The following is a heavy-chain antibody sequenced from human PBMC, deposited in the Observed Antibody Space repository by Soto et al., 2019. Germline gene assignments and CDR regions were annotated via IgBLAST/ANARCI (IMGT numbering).Heavy chain of an antibody. Sequence: SETLSLTCTVSGGSVSSGSYYWSWIRQPPGKGLEWIGYIYYSGSTNYNPSLKSRVTISVDTSKNQFSLKLSSVTAADTAVYYCATSNAGYCRGASCQPEGPPFDYCGKGPLVTVS. V-gene: IGHV4-61*01. CDR2: IYYSGST. CDR3: ATSNAGYCRGASCQPEGPPFDY. D-gene: IGHD2-15*01. J-gene: IGHJ4*02. CDR1: GGSVSSGSYY.